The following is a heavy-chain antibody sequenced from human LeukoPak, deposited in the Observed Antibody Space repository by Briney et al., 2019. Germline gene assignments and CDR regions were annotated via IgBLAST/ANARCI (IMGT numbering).Heavy chain of an antibody. Sequence: GGSLRLSCAASGFSISDYYITWIRQAPGKGLEWISYISSSGHSIYYADSVKGRFTISRDNAKNSVYLQMDSLRAEDTAVYSCARGRTTLLDWFDPWGQGTLVTVSS. CDR3: ARGRTTLLDWFDP. CDR2: ISSSGHSI. J-gene: IGHJ5*02. V-gene: IGHV3-11*01. D-gene: IGHD3-10*01. CDR1: GFSISDYY.